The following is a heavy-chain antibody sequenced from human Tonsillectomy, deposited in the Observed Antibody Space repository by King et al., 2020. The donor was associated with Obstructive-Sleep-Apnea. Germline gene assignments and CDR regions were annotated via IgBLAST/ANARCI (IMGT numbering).Heavy chain of an antibody. Sequence: VQLQESGPGLVKPSQTLSLTCTVSGDSIISGGYYWRWIRQHPGKGLEWIGYIYYSGSTFYNPSLKSRVTISVDTSKNQFSLRLDSVTAADTAVYYCGRDGDESTGYYAYWGQGTLVTGPS. D-gene: IGHD3-22*01. J-gene: IGHJ4*02. V-gene: IGHV4-31*03. CDR1: GDSIISGGYY. CDR2: IYYSGST. CDR3: GRDGDESTGYYAY.